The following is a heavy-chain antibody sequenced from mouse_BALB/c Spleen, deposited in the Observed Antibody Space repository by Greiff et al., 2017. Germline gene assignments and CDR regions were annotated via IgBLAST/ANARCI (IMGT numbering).Heavy chain of an antibody. CDR1: GYTFTSYN. CDR2: IYPGNGDT. J-gene: IGHJ3*01. CDR3: ASGGPWFAY. Sequence: QVQLQQPGAELVKPGASVKMSCKASGYTFTSYNMHWVKQTPGQGLEWIGAIYPGNGDTSYNQKFKGKATLTADKSSSTAYMQLSSLTSEDSAVYYCASGGPWFAYWGQGTLVTVSA. V-gene: IGHV1-12*01.